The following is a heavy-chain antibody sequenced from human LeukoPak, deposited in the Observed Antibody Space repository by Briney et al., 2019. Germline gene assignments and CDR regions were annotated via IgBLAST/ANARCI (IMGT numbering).Heavy chain of an antibody. CDR2: INPNSGGT. J-gene: IGHJ4*02. V-gene: IGHV1-2*02. CDR1: GYTFTGYY. D-gene: IGHD6-19*01. Sequence: ASVKVCCKASGYTFTGYYMHWVRQAPGQGLEWMGWINPNSGGTNYAQKFQGRVTMTRDTSISTAYMELSRLRSDDTAVYYCARDRTRTGYSSGWCHDYWGQGTLVTVSS. CDR3: ARDRTRTGYSSGWCHDY.